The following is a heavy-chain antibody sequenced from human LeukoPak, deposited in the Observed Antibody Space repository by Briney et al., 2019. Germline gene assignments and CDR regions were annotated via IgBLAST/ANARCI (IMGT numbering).Heavy chain of an antibody. Sequence: ASVKVSCKASGYTFTGYYMHWVRQAPGQGLEWMGWINPNSGGTNYAQKFQGRVTMTRDTSISTAYMELSRLRSDDTAGYYCARDGGIAAAWNDYWGQGTLVTVSS. D-gene: IGHD6-13*01. J-gene: IGHJ4*02. CDR1: GYTFTGYY. V-gene: IGHV1-2*02. CDR2: INPNSGGT. CDR3: ARDGGIAAAWNDY.